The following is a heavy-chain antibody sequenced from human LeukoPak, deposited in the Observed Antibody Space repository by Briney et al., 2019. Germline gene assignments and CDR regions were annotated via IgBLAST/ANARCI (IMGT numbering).Heavy chain of an antibody. V-gene: IGHV1-24*01. J-gene: IGHJ4*02. CDR3: AAAPRGQLERPRY. Sequence: ASVKVSCKVSGYTLTELPMHWVRQAPGKGLEWMGGFDPEDGETIYAQKFQGRVTMTEDTSTDTAYMEVSSLRSEDTAVYYCAAAPRGQLERPRYWGQGTLVTVSS. CDR1: GYTLTELP. CDR2: FDPEDGET. D-gene: IGHD1-1*01.